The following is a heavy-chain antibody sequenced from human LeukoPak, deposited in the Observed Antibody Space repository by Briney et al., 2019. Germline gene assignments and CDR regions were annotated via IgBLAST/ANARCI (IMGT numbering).Heavy chain of an antibody. Sequence: GASVKVSCKASGYTFTSYDINWVRQATGQGLEWMGWMNPNSGNTGYAQKFQGRVTMTRDTSISTAYMELSRLRSDDTAVYYCAREWDSSSSLNFDCWGQGTLVTVSS. CDR1: GYTFTSYD. J-gene: IGHJ4*02. D-gene: IGHD6-6*01. CDR2: MNPNSGNT. V-gene: IGHV1-8*01. CDR3: AREWDSSSSLNFDC.